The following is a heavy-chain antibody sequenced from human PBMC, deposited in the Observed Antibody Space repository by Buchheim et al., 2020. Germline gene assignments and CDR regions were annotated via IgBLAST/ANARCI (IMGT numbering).Heavy chain of an antibody. J-gene: IGHJ4*02. CDR1: GYTFTSYG. CDR3: ARAPYGSGSDTFDY. D-gene: IGHD3-10*01. CDR2: ISAYNGNT. V-gene: IGHV1-18*01. Sequence: QVQLVQSGAEVKKPGASVKVSCKASGYTFTSYGISWVRQAPGQGLEWMGWISAYNGNTKYAQKFQGRVTMTTDPSTSTAYMERRSLRHDDPAVYDCARAPYGSGSDTFDYWGQGTL.